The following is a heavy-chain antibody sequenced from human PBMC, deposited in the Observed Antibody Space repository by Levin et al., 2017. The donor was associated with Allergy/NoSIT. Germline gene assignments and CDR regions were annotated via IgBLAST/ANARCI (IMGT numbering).Heavy chain of an antibody. D-gene: IGHD3-3*01. CDR2: IQTEADGGTT. Sequence: GESLKISCVASGFTSSHHWMSWVRQAPGKGLEWVARIQTEADGGTTDYAAPVTGRFSISRDDSERTVYLQMKSLRTEDTAVYYCTTGFRNYWYFDLWGRGTQVTVSS. CDR1: GFTSSHHW. CDR3: TTGFRNYWYFDL. V-gene: IGHV3-15*01. J-gene: IGHJ2*01.